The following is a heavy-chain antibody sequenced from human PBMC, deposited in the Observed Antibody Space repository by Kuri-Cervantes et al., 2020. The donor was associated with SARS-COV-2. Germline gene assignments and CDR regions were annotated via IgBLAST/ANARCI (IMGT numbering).Heavy chain of an antibody. CDR1: GFTFSSYG. CDR3: AGAGTGWKYPIDY. Sequence: GGSLRLSCAASGFTFSSYGVHWVRQAPGKGLEWVAFIRYDGSNKYYADSVKGRFTVSRDNAKNSLYLQMNSLRTEDTAVYFCAGAGTGWKYPIDYWGQGTLVTVSS. V-gene: IGHV3-30*02. J-gene: IGHJ4*02. D-gene: IGHD3-10*01. CDR2: IRYDGSNK.